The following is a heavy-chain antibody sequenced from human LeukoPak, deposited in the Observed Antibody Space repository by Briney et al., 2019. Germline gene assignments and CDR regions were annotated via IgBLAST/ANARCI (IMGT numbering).Heavy chain of an antibody. Sequence: GGSLRLSCAASGFTFSSYAMSWVRQAPGKGLEWVSAISGSGGSTYYADSVKGRFTISRDNAKKSLYLQMNSLRAEDTAVYYCARASDFWSSYYDYWGQGTLVTVSS. D-gene: IGHD3-3*01. CDR1: GFTFSSYA. J-gene: IGHJ4*02. V-gene: IGHV3-23*01. CDR3: ARASDFWSSYYDY. CDR2: ISGSGGST.